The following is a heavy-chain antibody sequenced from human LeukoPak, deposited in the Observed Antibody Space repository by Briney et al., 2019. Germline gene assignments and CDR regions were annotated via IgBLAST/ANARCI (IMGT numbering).Heavy chain of an antibody. CDR3: ARAARLAPVNGEDV. J-gene: IGHJ6*02. CDR2: ISSSSSTI. Sequence: GGSLRLSCAASGFTFSSYSVNWVRQAPGKGLEWVSYISSSSSTIYYADSVKGRFTISRDNAKNSLYLQMNSLRAEDTAVYYCARAARLAPVNGEDVWGQGTTVTVSS. CDR1: GFTFSSYS. V-gene: IGHV3-48*01. D-gene: IGHD2-2*01.